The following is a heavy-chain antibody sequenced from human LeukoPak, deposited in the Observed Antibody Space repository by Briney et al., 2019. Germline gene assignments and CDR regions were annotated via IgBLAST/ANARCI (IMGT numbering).Heavy chain of an antibody. CDR2: FDPEDGET. D-gene: IGHD3-10*01. Sequence: GASVKVSCKVSGYTLTELSMHWVRQAPGKGLEWMGGFDPEDGETIHAQKFQGRVTMTEDTSTDTAYMELSSLRSEDTAVYYCATSGGKYYYYYYMDVWGKGTTVTVSS. CDR3: ATSGGKYYYYYYMDV. V-gene: IGHV1-24*01. J-gene: IGHJ6*03. CDR1: GYTLTELS.